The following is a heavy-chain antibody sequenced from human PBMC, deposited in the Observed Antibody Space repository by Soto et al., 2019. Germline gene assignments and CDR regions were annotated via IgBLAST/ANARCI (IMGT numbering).Heavy chain of an antibody. CDR2: VFYNGTT. CDR3: ARLVVVSPVANA. Sequence: LSLTCTVSGGSINTNNYYWGWVRQPPGKGLEWIGSVFYNGTTYYSPSLKGRVTISLAPSRTQFSLKLESVTAADTAVYFCARLVVVSPVANAWGQGTLVTVSS. D-gene: IGHD2-15*01. J-gene: IGHJ5*02. CDR1: GGSINTNNYY. V-gene: IGHV4-39*01.